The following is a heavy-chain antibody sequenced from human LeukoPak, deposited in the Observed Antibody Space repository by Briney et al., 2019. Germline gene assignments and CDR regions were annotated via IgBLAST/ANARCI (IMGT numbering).Heavy chain of an antibody. Sequence: SETLSLTCTVSGASISSSNYYWGWIRQPPGKGLEWIGSIYHSGSTYYNPSLKSRVTISVDTSKNQFSLKLSSVTAADTAVYYCARVLGIYYYGSGSYYMNWFDPWGQGTLVTVSS. D-gene: IGHD3-10*01. V-gene: IGHV4-39*07. CDR2: IYHSGST. CDR1: GASISSSNYY. J-gene: IGHJ5*02. CDR3: ARVLGIYYYGSGSYYMNWFDP.